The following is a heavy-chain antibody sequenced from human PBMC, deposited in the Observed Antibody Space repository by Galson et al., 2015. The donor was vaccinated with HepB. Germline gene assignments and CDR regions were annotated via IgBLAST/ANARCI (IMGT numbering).Heavy chain of an antibody. CDR1: GFTFSSYS. J-gene: IGHJ4*02. D-gene: IGHD3-10*01. V-gene: IGHV3-48*02. CDR2: ISSSSSTI. Sequence: SLRLSCAASGFTFSSYSMSWVRQAPGKGLEWVSYISSSSSTIYYADSVKGRFTISRDNAKNSLYLQMNSLRDEDTAVYYCASSYYYGSGSYYSDYWGQGTLVTVFS. CDR3: ASSYYYGSGSYYSDY.